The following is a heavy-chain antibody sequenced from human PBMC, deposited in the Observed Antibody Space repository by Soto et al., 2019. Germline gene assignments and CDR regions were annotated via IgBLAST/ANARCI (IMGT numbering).Heavy chain of an antibody. CDR1: GFTFSSFE. J-gene: IGHJ4*01. CDR2: IDQSGGRT. V-gene: IGHV3-48*03. CDR3: VRDRTLLVPTSIDY. Sequence: PVGSLRLSCAVSGFTFSSFEMNWVRQAPGQGLEWVSGIDQSGGRTDYSDSVRGRFTISRDNAKNSLHLQMNSLRAEDTAVYYCVRDRTLLVPTSIDYWGHGTLVTVSS. D-gene: IGHD3-3*01.